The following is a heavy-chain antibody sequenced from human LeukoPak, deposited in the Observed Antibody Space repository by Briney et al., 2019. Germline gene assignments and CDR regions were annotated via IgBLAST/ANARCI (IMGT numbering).Heavy chain of an antibody. CDR3: AKSVVVITFRFDD. CDR2: INGGGSNT. CDR1: GFTFNTYV. D-gene: IGHD2-15*01. Sequence: GGSLRLSCAASGFTFNTYVMSWVRQVPGKGLEWVSAINGGGSNTYYADSVKGRFTISRDNSKNMVYLQMNNLRADDTAVYYCAKSVVVITFRFDDWGQGALVTVSS. V-gene: IGHV3-23*01. J-gene: IGHJ4*02.